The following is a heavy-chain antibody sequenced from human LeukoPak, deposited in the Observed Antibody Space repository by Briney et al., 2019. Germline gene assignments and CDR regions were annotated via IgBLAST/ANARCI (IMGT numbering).Heavy chain of an antibody. CDR3: ARTLYCGGDCYRLYYFDY. CDR1: GFTFSSYS. D-gene: IGHD2-21*02. CDR2: ISSSSSYI. V-gene: IGHV3-21*01. J-gene: IGHJ4*02. Sequence: GGSLRLSCAASGFTFSSYSMNWVRQAPGKGLEWVSSISSSSSYIYYADSVKGRFTISRDNAKNSLYLQMNSLRAEETAVYYCARTLYCGGDCYRLYYFDYWGQGTLVTVSS.